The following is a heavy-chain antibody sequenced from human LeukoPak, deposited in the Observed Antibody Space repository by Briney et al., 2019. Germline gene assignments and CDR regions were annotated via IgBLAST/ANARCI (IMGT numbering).Heavy chain of an antibody. CDR3: ARDSAIDCSGGSCYYSDYYYGMDV. D-gene: IGHD2-15*01. Sequence: SVKVSCKASGGTFSSYAISWVRQAPGQGLEWMGGIIPIFGTANYAQKFQGRVTITADESTSTAYMELSNLRSEDTAVYYCARDSAIDCSGGSCYYSDYYYGMDVWGQGTTVTVSS. J-gene: IGHJ6*02. V-gene: IGHV1-69*13. CDR2: IIPIFGTA. CDR1: GGTFSSYA.